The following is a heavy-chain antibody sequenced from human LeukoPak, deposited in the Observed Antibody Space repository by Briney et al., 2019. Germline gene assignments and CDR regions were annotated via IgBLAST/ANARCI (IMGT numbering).Heavy chain of an antibody. CDR3: ARISSGWQYYYYYYMDV. J-gene: IGHJ6*03. CDR2: IYYSGST. V-gene: IGHV4-39*01. Sequence: PSETLSLTCTVSGGSISSSSYYWGWIRQPPGKGLEWIGSIYYSGSTYYNPSLKSRVTISVDTSKNQFSLKLSSVTAADTAVYYCARISSGWQYYYYYYMDVWGKGTTVTVSS. CDR1: GGSISSSSYY. D-gene: IGHD6-19*01.